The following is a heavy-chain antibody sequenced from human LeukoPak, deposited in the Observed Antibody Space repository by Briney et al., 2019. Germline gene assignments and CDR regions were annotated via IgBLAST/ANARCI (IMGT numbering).Heavy chain of an antibody. Sequence: GASVKVSCKASGYTFTSYDINWVRQATGQGLEWMGWISAYNGNTNYAQKLQGRVTMTTDTSTSTAYMELRSLRSDDTAVYYCARGRLYDSSGWVDYWGQGTLVTVSS. D-gene: IGHD3-22*01. CDR1: GYTFTSYD. J-gene: IGHJ4*02. CDR2: ISAYNGNT. CDR3: ARGRLYDSSGWVDY. V-gene: IGHV1-18*01.